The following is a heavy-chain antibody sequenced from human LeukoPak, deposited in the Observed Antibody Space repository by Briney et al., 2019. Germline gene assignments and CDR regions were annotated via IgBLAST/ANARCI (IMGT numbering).Heavy chain of an antibody. V-gene: IGHV4-59*01. D-gene: IGHD1-26*01. Sequence: SETLSLTCTVSGGSISSYLWSGIRQPPGKGLEWIGYIYYSGSTNYNPSLKSRVTILVDTSKNQFSLKVSSVTAADTAVYYCARGQYSGSCFDNWGQGSLVTVSS. J-gene: IGHJ4*02. CDR1: GGSISSYL. CDR2: IYYSGST. CDR3: ARGQYSGSCFDN.